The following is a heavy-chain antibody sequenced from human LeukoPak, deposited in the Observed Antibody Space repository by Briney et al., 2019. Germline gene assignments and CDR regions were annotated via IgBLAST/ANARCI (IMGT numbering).Heavy chain of an antibody. D-gene: IGHD2-21*02. J-gene: IGHJ4*02. V-gene: IGHV3-23*01. CDR2: ISGGGAST. CDR3: AREKSHIVVVTATSLAY. Sequence: GGSLRLSCTDSGFTFSSSAMSWVRQAPGKGLEWVSGISGGGASTYYADSVKGRFTISRDNSKNTLYLQMNSLRAEDTAVYYCAREKSHIVVVTATSLAYWGQGTLVTVSS. CDR1: GFTFSSSA.